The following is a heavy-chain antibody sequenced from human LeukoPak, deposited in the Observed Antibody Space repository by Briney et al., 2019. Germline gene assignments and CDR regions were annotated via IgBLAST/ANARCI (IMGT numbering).Heavy chain of an antibody. Sequence: GGSLRLSCAASGFTVSSNEMSWVRQAPGKGLEWVSSTSGGSTYYADSRKGRFTISRDNSKNTLHLQMNSLRAEDTAVYYCARDAGGWSGYSYWGQGTLVTVSS. CDR2: TSGGST. V-gene: IGHV3-38-3*01. CDR3: ARDAGGWSGYSY. D-gene: IGHD3-3*01. CDR1: GFTVSSNE. J-gene: IGHJ4*02.